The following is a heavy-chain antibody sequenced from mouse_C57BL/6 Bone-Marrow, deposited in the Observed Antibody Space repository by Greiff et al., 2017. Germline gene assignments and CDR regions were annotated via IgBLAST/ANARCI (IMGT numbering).Heavy chain of an antibody. J-gene: IGHJ2*01. V-gene: IGHV1-39*01. CDR3: ARGGTTVVEYYFDY. Sequence: VQLKESGPELVKPGASVKISCKASGYSFTDYNMNWVKQSNGKSLEWIGVINPNYGTTSYNQKFKGKATLTVDQSSSTAYMQLNSLTSEDSAVYYGARGGTTVVEYYFDYWGQGTTLTVSS. D-gene: IGHD1-1*01. CDR2: INPNYGTT. CDR1: GYSFTDYN.